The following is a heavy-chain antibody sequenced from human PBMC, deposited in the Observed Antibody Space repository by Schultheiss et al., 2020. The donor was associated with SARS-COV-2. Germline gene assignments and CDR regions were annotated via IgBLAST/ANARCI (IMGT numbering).Heavy chain of an antibody. D-gene: IGHD6-13*01. Sequence: SETLSLTCAVSGGSISSSNWWSWVRQPPGKGLAWIGEIYHSGSTNYNPSLKSRVTISVDTSKNQFSLNLISVTAADTAVYYCARGRFTSSWYTPPRVWFEPWGQGALVTVSS. CDR1: GGSISSSNW. J-gene: IGHJ5*02. V-gene: IGHV4-4*02. CDR2: IYHSGST. CDR3: ARGRFTSSWYTPPRVWFEP.